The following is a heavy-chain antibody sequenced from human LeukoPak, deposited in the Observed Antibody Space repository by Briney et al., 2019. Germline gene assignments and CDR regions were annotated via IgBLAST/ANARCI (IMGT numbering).Heavy chain of an antibody. V-gene: IGHV4-59*12. CDR1: GGSISSYY. D-gene: IGHD3-10*01. CDR2: IYYSGST. Sequence: SETLSLTCTVSGGSISSYYWSWIRQPPGKGLEWIGYIYYSGSTYYNPSLKSRVTISVDTSKNQFSLKLSSVTAADTAVYYCARGITMVRGVGGIDYWGQGTLVTVSS. J-gene: IGHJ4*02. CDR3: ARGITMVRGVGGIDY.